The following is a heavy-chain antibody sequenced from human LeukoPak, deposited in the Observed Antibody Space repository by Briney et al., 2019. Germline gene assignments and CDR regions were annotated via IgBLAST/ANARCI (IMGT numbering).Heavy chain of an antibody. V-gene: IGHV4-34*01. CDR3: ASTGTYSSSWYRWAPFY. D-gene: IGHD6-13*01. Sequence: PSETLSLTCAVYGGSFSGYYWSWIRQPPGKGLEWIGEINHSGSTNYNPSLKSRVTISVDTSKNQFSLKLSSVTAADTAVYYCASTGTYSSSWYRWAPFYWGQGTLVTVSS. J-gene: IGHJ4*02. CDR2: INHSGST. CDR1: GGSFSGYY.